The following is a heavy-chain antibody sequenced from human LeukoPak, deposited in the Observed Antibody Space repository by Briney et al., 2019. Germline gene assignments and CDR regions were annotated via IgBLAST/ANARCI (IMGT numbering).Heavy chain of an antibody. J-gene: IGHJ4*02. Sequence: PGGSLRLSCAASGFTVGSNSMSWVRQTPGKGLEWVSVIYYGGSTFYADSVQGRVSISRDNSKNIVYLQINNLRAEDSGVYYCARVAKDCGGDCFSDYWGQGTQVTVSS. D-gene: IGHD2-21*02. V-gene: IGHV3-66*01. CDR2: IYYGGST. CDR3: ARVAKDCGGDCFSDY. CDR1: GFTVGSNS.